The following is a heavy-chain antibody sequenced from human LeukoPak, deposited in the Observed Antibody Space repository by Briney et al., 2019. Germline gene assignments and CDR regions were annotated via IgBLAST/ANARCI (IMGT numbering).Heavy chain of an antibody. CDR2: ISYDGSNK. J-gene: IGHJ4*02. CDR3: AKTLWFGELLGGVPYYFDY. D-gene: IGHD3-10*01. V-gene: IGHV3-30*18. CDR1: GFTLSSYG. Sequence: PGGSLRLSCAASGFTLSSYGIPWVRQAPGKGLEWVAVISYDGSNKNYADSVKGRFTISRDNSKNTLYLQTNSLRAEDTAVYYCAKTLWFGELLGGVPYYFDYWGQGTLVTVSS.